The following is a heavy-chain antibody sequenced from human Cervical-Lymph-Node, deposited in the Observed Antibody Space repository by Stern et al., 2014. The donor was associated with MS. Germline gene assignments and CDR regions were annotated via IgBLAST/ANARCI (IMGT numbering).Heavy chain of an antibody. CDR2: ISPSSVTT. CDR3: TRDIAGAATGFDF. V-gene: IGHV1-46*01. D-gene: IGHD4/OR15-4a*01. Sequence: QLVQSGAAVKKPGTSVQVSCKASGYTLSNHYIHWVRQAPGQGLEWLGIISPSSVTTTFAQKFQGRLTMTRDTSTSTFYMDLSSLRSEDTAVYFCTRDIAGAATGFDFWGQGTLVTVSS. J-gene: IGHJ4*02. CDR1: GYTLSNHY.